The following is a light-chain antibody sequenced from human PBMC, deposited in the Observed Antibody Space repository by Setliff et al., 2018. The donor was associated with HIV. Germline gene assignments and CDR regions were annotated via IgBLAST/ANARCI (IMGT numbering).Light chain of an antibody. CDR2: EVR. CDR3: SSYAITNTLP. CDR1: SSDVGGYSY. V-gene: IGLV2-14*01. Sequence: QSVLTQPDSASGSPGQSITISCTGTSSDVGGYSYVSWYQQHPGKAPKLIIYEVRNRPSGVSNRFSGSKSGNTASLTISGLQAEDEADYYCSSYAITNTLPFGTGTKVTVL. J-gene: IGLJ1*01.